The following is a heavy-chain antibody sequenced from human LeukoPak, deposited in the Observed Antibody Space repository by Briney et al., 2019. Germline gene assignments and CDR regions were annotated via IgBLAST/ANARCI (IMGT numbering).Heavy chain of an antibody. CDR1: GGSISSDY. D-gene: IGHD6-13*01. V-gene: IGHV4-59*01. CDR3: ARLGRAAGTSISYWYFDL. Sequence: PSETLSLTCTVPGGSISSDYWSWIRQPPGKGLEWIAHISYSGTTNYNPSLKSRVTISVDTSKNYFSLKVSSVSAADTAVYYCARLGRAAGTSISYWYFDLWGRGTLVTVSS. CDR2: ISYSGTT. J-gene: IGHJ2*01.